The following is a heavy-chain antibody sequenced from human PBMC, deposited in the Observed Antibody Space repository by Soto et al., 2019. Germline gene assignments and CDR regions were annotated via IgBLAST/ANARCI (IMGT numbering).Heavy chain of an antibody. Sequence: VHLLESGGGLVQPGGSLRLACTASGFTFNHYAMSWVRQAPGKGLEWVSAVSGRGGSTKYADSVKGRFIISRDNSNSTLYLQMDSLRGEDTAVSYCANDSTVTTSLYFYYYGFDVWGQGTTVTVSS. CDR2: VSGRGGST. CDR3: ANDSTVTTSLYFYYYGFDV. D-gene: IGHD4-17*01. V-gene: IGHV3-23*01. J-gene: IGHJ6*02. CDR1: GFTFNHYA.